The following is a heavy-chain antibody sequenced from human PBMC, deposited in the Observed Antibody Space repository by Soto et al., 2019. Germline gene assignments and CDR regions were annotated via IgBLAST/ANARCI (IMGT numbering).Heavy chain of an antibody. CDR1: GFTFSSYA. V-gene: IGHV3-23*01. CDR2: ISGSGGST. Sequence: GGFLRLSWAAAGFTFSSYAISWVRQAPGKGLEWVSAISGSGGSTYYADSVKGRFTISRDNSKNTLYLQMNSLRAEDTAVYYCAYSSSWYAKWFDPWGQGTLVNVSS. J-gene: IGHJ5*02. CDR3: AYSSSWYAKWFDP. D-gene: IGHD6-13*01.